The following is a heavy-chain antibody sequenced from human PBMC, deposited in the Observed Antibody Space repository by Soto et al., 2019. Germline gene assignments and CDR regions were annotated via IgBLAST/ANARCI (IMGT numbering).Heavy chain of an antibody. Sequence: DVQLLESGGHLVQPGGSLRLSCAASGFTFSSYAMSWVRQAPGKGLEWVSSVSAGGDMTYYLGSVKGRFTISRDNSNNAVFLQMNSLRIEDTALYYCARGDRGGSGSPATYYYSGLDVWGQGTTVTVSS. J-gene: IGHJ6*02. CDR1: GFTFSSYA. CDR3: ARGDRGGSGSPATYYYSGLDV. V-gene: IGHV3-23*01. D-gene: IGHD3-10*01. CDR2: VSAGGDMT.